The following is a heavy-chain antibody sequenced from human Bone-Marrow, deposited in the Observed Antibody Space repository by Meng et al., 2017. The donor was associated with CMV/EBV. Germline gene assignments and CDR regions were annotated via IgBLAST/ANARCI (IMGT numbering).Heavy chain of an antibody. CDR2: IYYSGST. D-gene: IGHD1-26*01. V-gene: IGHV4-31*03. CDR3: ARVNSGSFDY. CDR1: GGSISSGGYY. J-gene: IGHJ4*02. Sequence: CPVSGGSISSGGYYWSWIRQHPGKGLEWIGYIYYSGSTYYNPSLKSRVTISVDTSKNQFSLKLSSVTAADTAVYYCARVNSGSFDYWGQGTLVTVSS.